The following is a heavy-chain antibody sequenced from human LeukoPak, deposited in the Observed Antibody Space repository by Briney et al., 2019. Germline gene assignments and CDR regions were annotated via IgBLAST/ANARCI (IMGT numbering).Heavy chain of an antibody. Sequence: PSETLSLTCTVSGGSISSYYWSWIRQPPGRGLEWIGCIYYSGYTNYNPSLKSRVTISVDTSKNQFSLKLSSVTAADTAVYYCARTTTVRGTYYMDVWGKGTTVTISS. J-gene: IGHJ6*03. CDR3: ARTTTVRGTYYMDV. D-gene: IGHD3-10*01. V-gene: IGHV4-59*01. CDR2: IYYSGYT. CDR1: GGSISSYY.